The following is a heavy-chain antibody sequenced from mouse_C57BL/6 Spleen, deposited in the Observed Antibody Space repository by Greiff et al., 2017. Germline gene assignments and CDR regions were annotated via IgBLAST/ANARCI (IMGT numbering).Heavy chain of an antibody. CDR3: ARLLYYYAMDY. J-gene: IGHJ4*01. CDR2: IRNKANGYTT. Sequence: EVQLVESGGGLVQPGGSLSLSCAASGFTFTDYYMSWVRQPPGKALEWLGFIRNKANGYTTEYSASVKGRFTISRDNSQSILYLQMNALRAEDSATYYCARLLYYYAMDYWGQGTSVTVSS. CDR1: GFTFTDYY. V-gene: IGHV7-3*01.